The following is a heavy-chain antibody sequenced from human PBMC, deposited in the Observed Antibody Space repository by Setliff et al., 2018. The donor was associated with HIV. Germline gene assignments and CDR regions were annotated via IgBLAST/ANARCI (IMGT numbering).Heavy chain of an antibody. V-gene: IGHV1-18*01. CDR2: ISVYNGNT. CDR3: ARDRERGQYSRSAVGGYYYYYMDV. J-gene: IGHJ6*03. CDR1: GYTFTSYG. Sequence: ASVKVSCKASGYTFTSYGISWVRQAPGQGLEWVGWISVYNGNTNYAQKLQGRVTMTTDTSTSTAYMELRRLRSDDTAVYYCARDRERGQYSRSAVGGYYYYYMDVWGKGTTVTVSS. D-gene: IGHD6-6*01.